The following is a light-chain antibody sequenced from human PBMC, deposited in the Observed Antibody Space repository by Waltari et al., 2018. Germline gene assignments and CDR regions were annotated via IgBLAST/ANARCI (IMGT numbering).Light chain of an antibody. V-gene: IGLV1-44*01. CDR2: RSD. Sequence: QSVLSQPPSASGTPGQRVTISCAGRASNIGNNVVNCYQQVPGKAPKLLHYRSDLRPSGVPARFSASKSGTSASLAISGLQSEDEADYYCAAWDDSLNGHWVFGGGTKVTV. J-gene: IGLJ3*02. CDR1: ASNIGNNV. CDR3: AAWDDSLNGHWV.